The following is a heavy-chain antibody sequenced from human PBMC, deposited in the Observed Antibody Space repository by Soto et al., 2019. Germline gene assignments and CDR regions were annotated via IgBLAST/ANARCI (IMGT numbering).Heavy chain of an antibody. CDR2: IYDTWTT. CDR3: ARGIVRGGLDI. J-gene: IGHJ3*02. CDR1: GGSMSENDCY. V-gene: IGHV4-30-4*01. D-gene: IGHD3-10*02. Sequence: QVQLQEAGPGLVRPSQTLSLTCTVAGGSMSENDCYWSWLSQSPGQGLQWIGYIYDTWTTSYSPSLESRVTMSADTSRNQSALKLTSVMAANTALYFCARGIVRGGLDIWGQGKVVSVSS.